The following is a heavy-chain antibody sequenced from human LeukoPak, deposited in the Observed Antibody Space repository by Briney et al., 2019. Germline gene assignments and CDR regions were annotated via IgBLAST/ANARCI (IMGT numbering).Heavy chain of an antibody. CDR1: GGTFSSYA. V-gene: IGHV1-69*13. J-gene: IGHJ5*02. Sequence: RASVKVSCKASGGTFSSYAISWVRQAPGQGLEWMGGIIPIFGTANYAQKFQGRVTITADESTSTAYMELSSLRSEDTAVYYCARESSWGSSSWYFLTGLDPWGQGTLVTVSS. D-gene: IGHD6-13*01. CDR3: ARESSWGSSSWYFLTGLDP. CDR2: IIPIFGTA.